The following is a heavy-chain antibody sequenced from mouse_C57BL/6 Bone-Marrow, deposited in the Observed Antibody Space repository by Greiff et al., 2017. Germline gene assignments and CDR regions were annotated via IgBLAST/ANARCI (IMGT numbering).Heavy chain of an antibody. Sequence: QVQLQQSGAELVRPGASVKLSCKASGYTFTDYYINWVKQRPGQGLEWIAMIYPGSGNTYYNEKFKGKATLTAEKSSSTAYMQLSSLTSEDSAVYFCARDYYYGSRRFAYWGQGTLVTVSA. CDR1: GYTFTDYY. D-gene: IGHD1-1*01. J-gene: IGHJ3*01. V-gene: IGHV1-76*01. CDR2: IYPGSGNT. CDR3: ARDYYYGSRRFAY.